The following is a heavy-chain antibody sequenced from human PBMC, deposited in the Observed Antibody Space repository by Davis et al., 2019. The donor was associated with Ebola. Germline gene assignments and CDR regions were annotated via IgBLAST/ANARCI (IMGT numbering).Heavy chain of an antibody. D-gene: IGHD6-13*01. V-gene: IGHV4-39*07. CDR2: INHSGST. J-gene: IGHJ4*02. Sequence: SETLSLTCTVSGGSISSSSYYWSWVRQPPGKGLEWIGEINHSGSTNYNPSLKSRVTISVDTSKNQFSLKLSSVTAADTAVYYCARGGGYSSSWCDYWGQVTLVTVSS. CDR1: GGSISSSSYY. CDR3: ARGGGYSSSWCDY.